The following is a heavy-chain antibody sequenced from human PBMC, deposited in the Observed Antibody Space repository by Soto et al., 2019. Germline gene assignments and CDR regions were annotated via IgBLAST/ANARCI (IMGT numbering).Heavy chain of an antibody. CDR2: ISYDGSKK. D-gene: IGHD1-26*01. CDR1: GFTFSNYA. J-gene: IGHJ6*02. V-gene: IGHV3-30*18. CDR3: AQGVGSTLHNYYFSGLDV. Sequence: QVQLVESGGGVVQPGRSLRLSCAASGFTFSNYAMHWVRQAPGKGLEWVAVISYDGSKKYYADSVKGRFTISRDNSXXTXXLKINSLRGEDTAVYYCAQGVGSTLHNYYFSGLDVWGQGTTVTVSS.